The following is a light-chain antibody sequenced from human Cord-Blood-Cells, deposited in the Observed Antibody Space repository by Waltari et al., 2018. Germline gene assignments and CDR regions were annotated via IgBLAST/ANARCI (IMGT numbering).Light chain of an antibody. J-gene: IGKJ1*01. CDR3: RQDYRYPRR. V-gene: IGKV1-8*01. CDR2: AAS. Sequence: AIRMTQSPSSFSASTGARFTIPCRASQGISSYLAWNKQKPGKAPKLLIHAASTLRRGVPASISGIESGTECTLNISCLQSEDFGTYYGRQDYRYPRRFGQGTKVEIK. CDR1: QGISSY.